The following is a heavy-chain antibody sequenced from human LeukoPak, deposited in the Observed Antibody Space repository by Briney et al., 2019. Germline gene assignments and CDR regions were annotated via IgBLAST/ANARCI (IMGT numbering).Heavy chain of an antibody. CDR1: GGSISSYY. J-gene: IGHJ4*02. CDR3: ARDSGYEEAFDY. Sequence: PSETLSLTCTVSGGSISSYYWSWIRKPPGKGLEWSGYIYYSGSTNYNPSLKSRVTISVDTSKNQFSLKLSSVTAADTAVYYCARDSGYEEAFDYWGQGTLVTVSS. CDR2: IYYSGST. D-gene: IGHD5-12*01. V-gene: IGHV4-59*01.